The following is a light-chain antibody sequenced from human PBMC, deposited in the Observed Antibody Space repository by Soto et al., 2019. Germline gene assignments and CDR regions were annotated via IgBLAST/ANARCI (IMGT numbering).Light chain of an antibody. Sequence: QSVLTQPPSASGSPGQSVAISCTGTSSDVGGYNYVSWYQQHPAKAPKLMIYEVNNRPSGVSNRFSGSKSGNTASLTISGLQAEDEADYYCSSYTSSSPFVFGTGTKLTVL. J-gene: IGLJ1*01. CDR2: EVN. V-gene: IGLV2-14*01. CDR3: SSYTSSSPFV. CDR1: SSDVGGYNY.